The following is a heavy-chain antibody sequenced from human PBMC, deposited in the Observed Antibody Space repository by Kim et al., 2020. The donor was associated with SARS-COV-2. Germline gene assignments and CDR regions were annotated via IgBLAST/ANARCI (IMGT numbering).Heavy chain of an antibody. J-gene: IGHJ4*02. D-gene: IGHD3-22*01. CDR3: ARHPKFYDSSGYSSFWSDY. CDR1: GYSFTSYW. V-gene: IGHV5-51*01. Sequence: GESLKISCKGSGYSFTSYWIGWVRQIPGEGLEWMGIIYPGDSDTRYSPSFQGQVTISADKSISTAYLQWSSLKASDTAMYYCARHPKFYDSSGYSSFWSDYWGQGTLVTVSS. CDR2: IYPGDSDT.